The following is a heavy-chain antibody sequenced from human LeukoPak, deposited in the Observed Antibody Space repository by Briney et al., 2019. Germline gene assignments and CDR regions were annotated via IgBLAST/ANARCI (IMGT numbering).Heavy chain of an antibody. D-gene: IGHD3-3*01. Sequence: SETLSLTCAVYGGSFSGYYWSWIRQPPGKGLEWIGEINHSGSTNYNPSLKSRVTISVDTSKNQFSLKLSSVTAADTAVYYCATQSSIFGVAHSSHWGQGTLVTVSS. CDR2: INHSGST. J-gene: IGHJ4*02. V-gene: IGHV4-34*01. CDR3: ATQSSIFGVAHSSH. CDR1: GGSFSGYY.